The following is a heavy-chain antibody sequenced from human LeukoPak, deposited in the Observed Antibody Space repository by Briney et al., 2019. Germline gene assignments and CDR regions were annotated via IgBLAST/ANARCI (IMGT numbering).Heavy chain of an antibody. D-gene: IGHD6-13*01. J-gene: IGHJ4*02. Sequence: PGGSLRLSCATSGFTFSDYYMGWIRQAPGKGLEGVSYIRFSGNSIYYADSVKGRFTISRDDAKNSLYLQMNSLRAEDTAVYYCARDIVAAGLFFDYWGQGTLVTVSS. CDR1: GFTFSDYY. CDR3: ARDIVAAGLFFDY. V-gene: IGHV3-11*01. CDR2: IRFSGNSI.